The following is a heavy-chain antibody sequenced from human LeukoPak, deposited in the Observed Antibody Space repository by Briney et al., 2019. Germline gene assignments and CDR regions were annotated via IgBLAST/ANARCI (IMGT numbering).Heavy chain of an antibody. CDR1: GYSFSTYW. CDR3: ARQGCSSSSCYTFDY. CDR2: IYPGDSDT. V-gene: IGHV5-51*01. J-gene: IGHJ4*02. D-gene: IGHD2-2*02. Sequence: GESLKISCKGSGYSFSTYWIAWVRQMPGKGLEWMGNIYPGDSDTRYSPSFQGQVTISADKSIGTAYLQWSSLKASDTAIYYCARQGCSSSSCYTFDYWGQGTLVTVSS.